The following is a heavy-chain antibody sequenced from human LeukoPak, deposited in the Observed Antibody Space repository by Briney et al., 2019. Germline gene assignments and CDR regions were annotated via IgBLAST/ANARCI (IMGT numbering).Heavy chain of an antibody. D-gene: IGHD6-13*01. V-gene: IGHV3-23*01. CDR3: ARDSGGRVYNY. CDR2: ISSNGGRT. CDR1: GFTFSNFA. Sequence: PGGSLRLSCATSGFTFSNFAMNWVRQAPGKGLEWVSVISSNGGRTYYANSVKGRFTISRDNAKNSLYLQMNSLRAEDTAVYYCARDSGGRVYNYWGQGTLVTVSS. J-gene: IGHJ4*02.